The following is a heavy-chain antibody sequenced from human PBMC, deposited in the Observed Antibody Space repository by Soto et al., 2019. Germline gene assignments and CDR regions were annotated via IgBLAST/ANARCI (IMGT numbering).Heavy chain of an antibody. CDR3: ANFYYDSSGTTVGFDP. CDR1: GFTFSNYA. J-gene: IGHJ5*02. V-gene: IGHV3-30*18. D-gene: IGHD3-22*01. Sequence: QVQLVESGGGVVQPGRSLRLSCAASGFTFSNYAMHWVRQAPGKGLAWVAVISYDGSNKYYADSVKGRFTISRDNSKNTLYLQMNSLRAEDTAVYYCANFYYDSSGTTVGFDPWGQGTLVTVSS. CDR2: ISYDGSNK.